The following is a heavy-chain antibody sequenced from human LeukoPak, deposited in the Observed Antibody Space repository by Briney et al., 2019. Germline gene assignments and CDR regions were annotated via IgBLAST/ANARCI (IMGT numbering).Heavy chain of an antibody. CDR3: AKPDLGYCSTTSCSLGH. Sequence: GGSLRLSCAASGFTVSSNYMSWVRQAPGKGLEWVSVIYSGGSTYYADSVKGRFTISRDNSKNTLYLQMNSLRAEDTAVYYCAKPDLGYCSTTSCSLGHWGQGTLVTVSS. CDR2: IYSGGST. V-gene: IGHV3-66*04. D-gene: IGHD2-2*01. J-gene: IGHJ4*02. CDR1: GFTVSSNY.